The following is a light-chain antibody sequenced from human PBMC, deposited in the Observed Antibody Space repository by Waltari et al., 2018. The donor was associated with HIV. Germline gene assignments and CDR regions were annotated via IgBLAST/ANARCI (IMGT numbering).Light chain of an antibody. CDR2: EVS. V-gene: IGLV2-14*01. CDR3: FSYRSSSTRV. J-gene: IGLJ3*02. CDR1: NSDVSGYNY. Sequence: QSALTQHASVSGSPGQSITISCTGTNSDVSGYNYVSWYQQHPGKAPKLIIDEVSNRPSGISDRFSGAKSGNTASLTISGLQAEDEADYYCFSYRSSSTRVFGGGTKLTVL.